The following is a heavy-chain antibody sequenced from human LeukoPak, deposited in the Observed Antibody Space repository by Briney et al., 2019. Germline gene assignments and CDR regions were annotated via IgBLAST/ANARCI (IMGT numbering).Heavy chain of an antibody. CDR1: GYSFTSYW. CDR3: ARKQIAVPGCFDP. CDR2: IYPGDSGT. J-gene: IGHJ5*02. V-gene: IGHV5-51*01. Sequence: GESLKISCKGSGYSFTSYWIGWVRQMPGKGLEWMGIIYPGDSGTRYSPSFQGQVTISADKSISTAYLQWSSLKAADTAMYYSARKQIAVPGCFDPWGQGTLVTVSS. D-gene: IGHD6-19*01.